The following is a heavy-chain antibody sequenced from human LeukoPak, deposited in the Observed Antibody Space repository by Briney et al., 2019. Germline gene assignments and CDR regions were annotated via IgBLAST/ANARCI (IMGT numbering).Heavy chain of an antibody. J-gene: IGHJ4*02. V-gene: IGHV3-7*05. Sequence: GGSLTLSCAASGFTFGSYWMTWVRQAPGKGLEWVANMKHDGIEKYYVDSVKDRFTISRDNTKNSLYLQMNSLRAEDTAVYYCAREGREGYNYDALDFWGQGILVTVSS. CDR2: MKHDGIEK. D-gene: IGHD5-24*01. CDR1: GFTFGSYW. CDR3: AREGREGYNYDALDF.